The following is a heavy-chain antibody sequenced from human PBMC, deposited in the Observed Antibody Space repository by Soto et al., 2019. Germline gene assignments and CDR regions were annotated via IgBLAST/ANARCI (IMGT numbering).Heavy chain of an antibody. Sequence: GGSLRLSCAASGFTFSDYYMSWIRQAPGKGLEWVSYISSSGSTIYYADSVKGRFTISRDNAKNSLYLQMNSLRAEDTAVYYCAGYYDILTGYPYYMDVWGKGTTVTVSS. J-gene: IGHJ6*03. D-gene: IGHD3-9*01. CDR2: ISSSGSTI. CDR3: AGYYDILTGYPYYMDV. V-gene: IGHV3-11*01. CDR1: GFTFSDYY.